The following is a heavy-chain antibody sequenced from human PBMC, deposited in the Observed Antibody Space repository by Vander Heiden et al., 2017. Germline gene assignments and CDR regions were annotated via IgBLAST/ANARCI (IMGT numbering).Heavy chain of an antibody. CDR2: SSSSSSTI. V-gene: IGHV3-48*02. Sequence: EVQLVESGGGLVQPGGSLRLPCAASGFTFRSYSMNWVRQAPGKWLEWVSYSSSSSSTIYYADSVKGRFTISRDNAKNSLYLQMNSLRDEDTAVYYCARVWLGAFDIWGQGTMVTVSS. CDR3: ARVWLGAFDI. CDR1: GFTFRSYS. J-gene: IGHJ3*02. D-gene: IGHD3-10*01.